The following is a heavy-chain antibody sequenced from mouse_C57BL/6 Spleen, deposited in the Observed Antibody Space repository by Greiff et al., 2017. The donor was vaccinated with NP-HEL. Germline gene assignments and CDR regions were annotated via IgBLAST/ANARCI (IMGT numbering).Heavy chain of an antibody. Sequence: EVQLVESGEGLVKPGGSLKLSCAASGFTFSSYAMSWVRQTPEKRLEWVAYISSGGDYIYYADTVKGRFTISRDNARNTLYLQMSSLKSEDTAMYYCTREGDGYYNYYAMDYWGQGTSVTVSS. CDR1: GFTFSSYA. V-gene: IGHV5-9-1*02. J-gene: IGHJ4*01. CDR2: ISSGGDYI. CDR3: TREGDGYYNYYAMDY. D-gene: IGHD2-3*01.